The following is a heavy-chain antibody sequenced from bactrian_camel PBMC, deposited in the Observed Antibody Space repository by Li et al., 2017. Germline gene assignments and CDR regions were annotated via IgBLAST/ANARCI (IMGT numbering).Heavy chain of an antibody. CDR1: GFTFSSYG. CDR2: IYSDGSNT. Sequence: HVQLVESGGGLVQPGGSLRLSCAASGFTFSSYGMNWVRQAPGKGLEWVSGIYSDGSNTYYADSVKGRFTISRENAQNTVYLQLNSLKAEDMAMYYCVLDCYSGSLCIYEYNYWGQGTQVTVS. CDR3: VLDCYSGSLCIYEYNY. D-gene: IGHD3*01. V-gene: IGHV3S6*01. J-gene: IGHJ4*01.